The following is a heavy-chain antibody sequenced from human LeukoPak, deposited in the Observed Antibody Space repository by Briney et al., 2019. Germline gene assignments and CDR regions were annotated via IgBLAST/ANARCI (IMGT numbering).Heavy chain of an antibody. V-gene: IGHV3-30*02. CDR1: VFTFSTYG. CDR2: IPADGSDK. D-gene: IGHD4-17*01. J-gene: IGHJ4*02. Sequence: GGSLRLSCAASVFTFSTYGFHWVRQAPGKGLEWVAFIPADGSDKYYANSVKGRFTISRDKSKNTLYLQMNSLRSEDTAVYYCAKGLGDYDDFRLGYWGQGTLVTVSS. CDR3: AKGLGDYDDFRLGY.